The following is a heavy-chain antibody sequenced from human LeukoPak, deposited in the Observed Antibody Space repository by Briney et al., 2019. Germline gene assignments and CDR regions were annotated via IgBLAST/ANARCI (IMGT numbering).Heavy chain of an antibody. CDR3: AREEHTAMGY. V-gene: IGHV3-74*01. CDR2: INSVGSST. CDR1: GFSFSSYW. Sequence: PGGSLTLSCAASGFSFSSYWMHWVRQAPGKGLVWGSGINSVGSSTSYADSVKGRFTISRGTAKNTLYLQMNSLRAEDTAVYYCAREEHTAMGYWGQGTMVTVSS. J-gene: IGHJ4*02. D-gene: IGHD5-18*01.